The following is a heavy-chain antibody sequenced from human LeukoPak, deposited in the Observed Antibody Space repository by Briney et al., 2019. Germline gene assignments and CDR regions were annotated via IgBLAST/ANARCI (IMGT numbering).Heavy chain of an antibody. Sequence: ASVKVSCKASGYTFTGYYMHWARQAPGQGLEWVGWINPNSGGTNYAQKFQGRVTMTRDTSISTAYMELSRLRSDDTAVYYCARAERSMVRGVIIYWGQGTLVTVSS. CDR2: INPNSGGT. J-gene: IGHJ4*02. D-gene: IGHD3-10*01. V-gene: IGHV1-2*02. CDR3: ARAERSMVRGVIIY. CDR1: GYTFTGYY.